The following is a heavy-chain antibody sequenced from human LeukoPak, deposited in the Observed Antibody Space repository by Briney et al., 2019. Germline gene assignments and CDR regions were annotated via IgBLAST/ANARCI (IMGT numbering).Heavy chain of an antibody. V-gene: IGHV4-34*01. CDR1: GGSFSGYY. J-gene: IGHJ6*02. Sequence: PSETLSLTCAVYGGSFSGYYWSWIRQPPGKGLEWIGEINHSGSTNYNPSLKSRVTISVDTSKNQFSLKVSSVTAADTAVYYCARLTYYYGMDVWGQGTTVTVSS. CDR2: INHSGST. CDR3: ARLTYYYGMDV.